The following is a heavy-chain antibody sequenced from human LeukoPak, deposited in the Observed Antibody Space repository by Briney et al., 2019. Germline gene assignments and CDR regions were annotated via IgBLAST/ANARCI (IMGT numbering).Heavy chain of an antibody. J-gene: IGHJ4*02. V-gene: IGHV1-46*01. Sequence: ASVKVSCKASGGTFSSYAFSWVRQAPGQGLEWMGMIYPRDGSTSYAQKFQGRVTVTRGTSTSTVHMELSGLRSEDTAVYYCARDQEAFDYWGQGTLVTVSS. CDR1: GGTFSSYA. CDR3: ARDQEAFDY. CDR2: IYPRDGST.